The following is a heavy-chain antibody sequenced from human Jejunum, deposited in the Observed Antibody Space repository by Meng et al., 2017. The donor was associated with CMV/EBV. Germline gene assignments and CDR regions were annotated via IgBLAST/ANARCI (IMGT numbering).Heavy chain of an antibody. CDR3: ASPSHSWAFDY. Sequence: AASGVTINNYWMHWVRQAPGKGLEWVSYISSSGSTIYYADSVKGRFTISRDNTKNSLYLQMNSLRAEDTAVYYCASPSHSWAFDYWGQGTLVTVSS. D-gene: IGHD2-15*01. CDR1: GVTINNYW. CDR2: ISSSGSTI. V-gene: IGHV3-11*04. J-gene: IGHJ4*02.